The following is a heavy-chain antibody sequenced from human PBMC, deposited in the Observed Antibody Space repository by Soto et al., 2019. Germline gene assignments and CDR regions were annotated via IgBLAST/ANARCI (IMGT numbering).Heavy chain of an antibody. D-gene: IGHD2-21*01. Sequence: ASVKVTYKATGYTFPSHGISWVRQAPGQGLEWMGWISAYNGNKNYAQKLQGRVTMTTDTSTRTAYMELRSLRSDDTAVYKLAEDQATSDCDSTIVCYGYRGQGHLIPVPS. V-gene: IGHV1-18*01. CDR3: AEDQATSDCDSTIVCYGY. J-gene: IGHJ4*02. CDR2: ISAYNGNK. CDR1: GYTFPSHG.